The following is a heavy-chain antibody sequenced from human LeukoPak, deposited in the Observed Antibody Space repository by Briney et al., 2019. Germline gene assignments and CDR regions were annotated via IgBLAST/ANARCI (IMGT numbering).Heavy chain of an antibody. CDR3: ASQYYDFWSGSAGYYMDV. J-gene: IGHJ6*03. Sequence: PSETLSLTCTVSGGSISSGSYYWSWIRQPAGKGLEWIGRIYTSGSTNYNPSLKSRVTISVDTSKNQFSLKLSSVTAADTAVYYCASQYYDFWSGSAGYYMDVWGKGTTVTVSS. CDR1: GGSISSGSYY. V-gene: IGHV4-61*02. D-gene: IGHD3-3*01. CDR2: IYTSGST.